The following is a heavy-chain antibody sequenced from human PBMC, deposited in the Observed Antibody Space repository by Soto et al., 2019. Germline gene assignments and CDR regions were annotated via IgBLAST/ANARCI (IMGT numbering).Heavy chain of an antibody. CDR2: INPMYGTL. Sequence: SVKVSCKASGVTFNRQDMRWVRQASGQGLEWMGGINPMYGTLHYAEKFQDRVTIRADESTGTAYLELSSLPSEDTAVYYCATSEGRDGYSFDYWGPGTMVTVSS. CDR3: ATSEGRDGYSFDY. J-gene: IGHJ4*02. D-gene: IGHD5-12*01. V-gene: IGHV1-69*13. CDR1: GVTFNRQD.